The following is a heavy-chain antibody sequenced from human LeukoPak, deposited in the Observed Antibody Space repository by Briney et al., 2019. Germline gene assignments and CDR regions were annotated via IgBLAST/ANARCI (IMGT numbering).Heavy chain of an antibody. D-gene: IGHD6-13*01. J-gene: IGHJ4*02. Sequence: GGSLRLSCAASGFTFDDYAMNWVRQAPGKGLEWVSYITLSSSSIYYADSVKGRFTISRDNAKNSLYLQMNSLRAEDTAVYYCAREPTYSSSWYTSCDYWGQGTLVTVSS. CDR1: GFTFDDYA. CDR2: ITLSSSSI. CDR3: AREPTYSSSWYTSCDY. V-gene: IGHV3-48*01.